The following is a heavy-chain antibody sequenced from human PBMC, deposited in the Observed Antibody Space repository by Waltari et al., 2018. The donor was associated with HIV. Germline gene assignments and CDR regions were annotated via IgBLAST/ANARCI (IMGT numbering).Heavy chain of an antibody. J-gene: IGHJ4*02. CDR1: GYTFTNYG. V-gene: IGHV1-18*01. CDR2: IIAYNGNT. D-gene: IGHD3-16*01. CDR3: ARVQLIMVTFGGDFAPQFFEY. Sequence: QVQLVQSGDEVKKPGASVKVSCKTSGYTFTNYGITWVRQAPGQGLEWMGWIIAYNGNTNLAQRFQGRVTMTTDTSTSTAYMELRSLRSDDTAVFYCARVQLIMVTFGGDFAPQFFEYWGQGTLVTVSS.